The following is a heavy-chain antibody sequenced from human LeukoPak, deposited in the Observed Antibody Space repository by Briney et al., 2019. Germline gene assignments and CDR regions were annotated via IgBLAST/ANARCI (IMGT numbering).Heavy chain of an antibody. V-gene: IGHV3-7*03. CDR1: GFTFSDYW. J-gene: IGHJ4*02. Sequence: GGSLRLSCAASGFTFSDYWMSWVRQAPEKGLERVANIRQDGSDKYYVDSVKGRFTISRDNAKNSLYLQMNSLRAEDTAVYYCARVLSRYCSSAGCYDGVFDCWGQGTLVTVSS. CDR2: IRQDGSDK. D-gene: IGHD2-2*01. CDR3: ARVLSRYCSSAGCYDGVFDC.